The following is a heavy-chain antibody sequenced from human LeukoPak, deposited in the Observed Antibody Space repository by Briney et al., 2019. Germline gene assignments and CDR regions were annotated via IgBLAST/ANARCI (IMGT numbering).Heavy chain of an antibody. CDR3: AKDLPYYDISGSWSDSFDI. J-gene: IGHJ3*02. Sequence: GGSLRLSCAASGFIFRSYGMNWVRQAPGKGLEWVAVVSYNGSNKYYADSVKGRFTISKDNSRNTVYLQMNSLRAEDTAMYYCAKDLPYYDISGSWSDSFDIWGQGTRVTVSS. CDR2: VSYNGSNK. V-gene: IGHV3-30*18. CDR1: GFIFRSYG. D-gene: IGHD3-22*01.